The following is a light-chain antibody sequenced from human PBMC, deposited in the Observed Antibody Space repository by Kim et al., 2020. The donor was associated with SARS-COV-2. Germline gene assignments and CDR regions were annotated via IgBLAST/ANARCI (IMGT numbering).Light chain of an antibody. CDR2: GAS. CDR3: QQYGSSPLT. Sequence: SAGERATLSCRASQSLTSRSLAWYQQKPGQTPRLLIYGASSRATGIPDRFSGSGSGTDFTLTISRLEPEDFAVYYCQQYGSSPLTFGGGTKVDIK. V-gene: IGKV3-20*01. J-gene: IGKJ4*01. CDR1: QSLTSRS.